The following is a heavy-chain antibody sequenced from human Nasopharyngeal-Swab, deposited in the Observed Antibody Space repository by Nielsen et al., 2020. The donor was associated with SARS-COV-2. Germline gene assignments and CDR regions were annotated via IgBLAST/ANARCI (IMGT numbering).Heavy chain of an antibody. V-gene: IGHV5-51*01. D-gene: IGHD6-19*01. J-gene: IGHJ4*02. Sequence: GESLKISCKGSGYSFTSYWIGWVRQMPGKGLEWMGIIYPGDSDTRYSPSFQGQVTISADKSISTAYLQWSGLKASDTAMYYCARLTYSSGWCFDYWGQGTLVTVSS. CDR1: GYSFTSYW. CDR3: ARLTYSSGWCFDY. CDR2: IYPGDSDT.